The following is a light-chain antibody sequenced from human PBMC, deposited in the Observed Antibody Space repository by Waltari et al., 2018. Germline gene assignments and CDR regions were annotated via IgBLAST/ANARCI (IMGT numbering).Light chain of an antibody. CDR3: SSYAGSSTLV. CDR1: STDVGTYIL. J-gene: IGLJ3*02. V-gene: IGLV2-23*01. CDR2: EDT. Sequence: QSALTQPASVAASPGQSMTISCTGTSTDVGTYILIYSYQQHPGKAPKPLIYEDTKRPSGVANRFSGSKSGNTASLTISGLQAEDEADYFCSSYAGSSTLVFGGGTKLTVL.